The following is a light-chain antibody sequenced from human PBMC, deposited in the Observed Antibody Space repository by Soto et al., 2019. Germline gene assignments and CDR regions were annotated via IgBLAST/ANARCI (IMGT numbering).Light chain of an antibody. V-gene: IGKV1-27*01. CDR1: QGISNY. J-gene: IGKJ1*01. CDR2: AAS. Sequence: DIQMTQSPSSLSASVGDRVTITCRASQGISNYLVWYQQKPGKVPKLLIYAASTLQSGVPSRFSGSGSGTDFTLTISRLQPEDVATCYCQNYNGVPWTFGQGTKVEIK. CDR3: QNYNGVPWT.